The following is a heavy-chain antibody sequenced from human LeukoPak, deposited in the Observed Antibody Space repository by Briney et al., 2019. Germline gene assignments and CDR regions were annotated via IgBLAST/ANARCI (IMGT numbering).Heavy chain of an antibody. CDR3: AREGGYYGSGSLY. CDR1: GGSISSGSYY. CDR2: IYTSGST. V-gene: IGHV4-61*02. D-gene: IGHD3-10*01. J-gene: IGHJ4*02. Sequence: PSETLSLTCTVSGGSISSGSYYWSWIRQPAGKGLEWIGRIYTSGSTNYNPSLKSRVTISVDTSKNQFSLKLSSVTAADTAVHYCAREGGYYGSGSLYWGQGTLVTVSS.